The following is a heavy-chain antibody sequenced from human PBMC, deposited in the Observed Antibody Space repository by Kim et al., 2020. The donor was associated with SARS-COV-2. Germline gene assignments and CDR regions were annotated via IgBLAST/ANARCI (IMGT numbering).Heavy chain of an antibody. J-gene: IGHJ4*02. Sequence: RFTISRDNAKNSLYLQMNSLRAEDTAVYYCARGPFYDFWSGYYQDYFDYWGQGTLVTVSS. V-gene: IGHV3-7*04. D-gene: IGHD3-3*01. CDR3: ARGPFYDFWSGYYQDYFDY.